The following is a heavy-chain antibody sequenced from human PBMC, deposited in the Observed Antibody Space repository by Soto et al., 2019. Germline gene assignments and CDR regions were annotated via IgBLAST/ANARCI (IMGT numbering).Heavy chain of an antibody. J-gene: IGHJ3*01. Sequence: QVQLQESGPGLVKPSETLSLTCTVSGDSITTYYWGWIRQPPGKGLEYIAYMYYSGSAIYNPSLTRRXTMPVXXSKNQLSLSLSSVTAADTAVYYCARDRRGRAAFDLWGQGTTVTVSS. D-gene: IGHD3-10*01. V-gene: IGHV4-59*01. CDR3: ARDRRGRAAFDL. CDR1: GDSITTYY. CDR2: MYYSGSA.